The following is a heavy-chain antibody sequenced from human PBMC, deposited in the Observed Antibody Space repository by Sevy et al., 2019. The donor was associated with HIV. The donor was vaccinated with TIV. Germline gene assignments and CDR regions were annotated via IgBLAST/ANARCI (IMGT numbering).Heavy chain of an antibody. D-gene: IGHD3-9*01. V-gene: IGHV4-61*02. CDR3: ATGALQHSDWRLEY. J-gene: IGHJ4*02. CDR2: IYTSGRT. Sequence: SETLSLTCTVSGDSVRRGNYYWSWIRQPVGKELEWIGRIYTSGRTNYNPSLKSRVTMSVDTSKNQFSLKLNSVTAADTDMYYCATGALQHSDWRLEYWGQGILVTVSS. CDR1: GDSVRRGNYY.